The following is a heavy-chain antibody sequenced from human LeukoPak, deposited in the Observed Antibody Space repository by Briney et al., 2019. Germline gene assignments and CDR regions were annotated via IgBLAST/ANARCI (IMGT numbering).Heavy chain of an antibody. D-gene: IGHD1-1*01. V-gene: IGHV3-48*02. CDR2: ISSSSSSTI. Sequence: HPGGSLRLSCAASGFTFRSYSMNWVRQAPGKGLEWVSYISSSSSSTIHYADSVKGRFTISRDNAKNSLYLQMNSLRDEDTAVYYCARLATKEGRDYWGQGTLVTVSS. J-gene: IGHJ4*02. CDR1: GFTFRSYS. CDR3: ARLATKEGRDY.